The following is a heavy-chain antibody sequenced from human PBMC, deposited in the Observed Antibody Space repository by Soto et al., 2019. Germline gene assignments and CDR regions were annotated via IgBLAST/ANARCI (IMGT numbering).Heavy chain of an antibody. D-gene: IGHD6-13*01. CDR1: GGSISSYY. V-gene: IGHV4-59*01. J-gene: IGHJ6*02. CDR2: IYYSGST. Sequence: QVQLQESGPGLVKPSETLSLTCTVSGGSISSYYWSWIRQPPGKGLEWIGYIYYSGSTNYNPSLKSRVTISVDTSKNQFSLKLSSVTAADTAVYYCARYIAPGGYYYYGMDVWGQGTTVTVSS. CDR3: ARYIAPGGYYYYGMDV.